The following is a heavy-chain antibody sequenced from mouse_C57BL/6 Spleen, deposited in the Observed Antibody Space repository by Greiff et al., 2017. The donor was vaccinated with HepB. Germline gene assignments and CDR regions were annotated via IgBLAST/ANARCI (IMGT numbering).Heavy chain of an antibody. Sequence: EVQLQQSGPVLVKPGASVKMSCKASGYTFTDYYMNWVKQSHGKSLEWIGVINPYNGGTSYNQKFKGKATLTVDKSSSTAYMELNSLTSEDSAVYYCARKLGSLYAMDYWGQGTSVTVSS. J-gene: IGHJ4*01. D-gene: IGHD4-1*01. CDR2: INPYNGGT. V-gene: IGHV1-19*01. CDR3: ARKLGSLYAMDY. CDR1: GYTFTDYY.